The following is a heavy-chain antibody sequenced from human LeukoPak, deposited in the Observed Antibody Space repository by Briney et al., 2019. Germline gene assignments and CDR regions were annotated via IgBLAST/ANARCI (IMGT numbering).Heavy chain of an antibody. Sequence: GRSLIISSAGSRVTFSSYGMHGVRQAPSKGLEWVAVISYDGSNKYYADSVKGRFTISRDNSKNTLYLQMNSLRAEDTAVYYCAKGDYYDSSGYYYWSRYFDYWGQGTLVTVSS. CDR3: AKGDYYDSSGYYYWSRYFDY. V-gene: IGHV3-30*18. D-gene: IGHD3-22*01. CDR1: RVTFSSYG. J-gene: IGHJ4*02. CDR2: ISYDGSNK.